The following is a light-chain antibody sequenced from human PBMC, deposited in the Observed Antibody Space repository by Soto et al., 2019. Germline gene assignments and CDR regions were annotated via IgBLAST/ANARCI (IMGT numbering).Light chain of an antibody. CDR1: SSDVGGYKY. Sequence: QSALTQPASVSGSPGQSITISCTGTSSDVGGYKYVSWYQQHPGKAPKLTIYEVSNRPSGVSNRFSGSKSGNTASLTISGLQAEDEADYYCSSYTSSSTVVFGGGTKLTVL. CDR3: SSYTSSSTVV. V-gene: IGLV2-14*01. J-gene: IGLJ2*01. CDR2: EVS.